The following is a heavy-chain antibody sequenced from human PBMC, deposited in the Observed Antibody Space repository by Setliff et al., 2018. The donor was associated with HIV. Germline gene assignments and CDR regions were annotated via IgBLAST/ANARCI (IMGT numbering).Heavy chain of an antibody. CDR2: ISGRDGRT. Sequence: PGGSLRLSCAAFGFTFSSYGMSWVRQAPGKGLEWVSTISGRDGRTYYADSVKGRFTISGDYAKNSVYLQMNSLRVEDSAVYYCAREVLRGGDDAFGLWGRGTVVTVSS. V-gene: IGHV3-23*01. D-gene: IGHD3-10*01. CDR3: AREVLRGGDDAFGL. J-gene: IGHJ3*01. CDR1: GFTFSSYG.